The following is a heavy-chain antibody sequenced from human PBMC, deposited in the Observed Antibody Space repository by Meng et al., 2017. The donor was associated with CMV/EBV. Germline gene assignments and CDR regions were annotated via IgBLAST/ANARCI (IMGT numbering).Heavy chain of an antibody. V-gene: IGHV3-21*01. D-gene: IGHD3-22*01. CDR3: ARPRAAYYYDSSGYWFDY. J-gene: IGHJ4*02. Sequence: GESLKISCAASGFTFSSYSMNWVRQAPGKGLEWVSSISSSSSYIYYADSMKGRFTISRDNAKNSLYLQMNSLRAEDTAVYYCARPRAAYYYDSSGYWFDYWGQGTLVTVSS. CDR2: ISSSSSYI. CDR1: GFTFSSYS.